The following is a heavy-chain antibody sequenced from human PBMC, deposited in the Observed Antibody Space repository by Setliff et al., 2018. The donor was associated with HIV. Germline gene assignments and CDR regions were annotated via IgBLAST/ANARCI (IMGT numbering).Heavy chain of an antibody. D-gene: IGHD3-10*01. CDR2: MNPNSDIT. V-gene: IGHV1-8*02. J-gene: IGHJ4*02. CDR1: GYTFTGYY. Sequence: ASVKVSCKASGYTFTGYYMHWVRQAPGQGLEWMGWMNPNSDITVYAQKFQGRVTMTGNPSIDTVYLELSSLTSEDTAVYYCARTHPGSSYFDYWGQGTLVTVSS. CDR3: ARTHPGSSYFDY.